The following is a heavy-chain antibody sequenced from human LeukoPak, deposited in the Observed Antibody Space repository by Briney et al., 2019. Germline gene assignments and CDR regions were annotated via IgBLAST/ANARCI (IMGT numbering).Heavy chain of an antibody. J-gene: IGHJ4*02. CDR1: GYSISDAYY. CDR3: ARPYHYEDSGYSGFDF. V-gene: IGHV4-38-2*01. D-gene: IGHD3-22*01. CDR2: IYHTGST. Sequence: SETLSLTCSVSGYSISDAYYWAWIRQSPGRRLEWIGSIYHTGSTYDNPSFKSRVTMSVDTSKNQFSLKLRSVTAADTAVYYCARPYHYEDSGYSGFDFWGQGTLVTVSS.